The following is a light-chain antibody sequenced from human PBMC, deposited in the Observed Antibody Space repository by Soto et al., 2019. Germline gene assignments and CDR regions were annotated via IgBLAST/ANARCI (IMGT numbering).Light chain of an antibody. CDR2: GAS. Sequence: EIVLTQSPATLSLSPGETATLSCRASQSVRNYLAWYQQKPGQAPRLLIYGASSRATGIPDRFSGSGSGTDFTLTISRLEPEDFAVYYCQQYGSSPGTFGQGTKVDIK. J-gene: IGKJ1*01. CDR3: QQYGSSPGT. V-gene: IGKV3-20*01. CDR1: QSVRNY.